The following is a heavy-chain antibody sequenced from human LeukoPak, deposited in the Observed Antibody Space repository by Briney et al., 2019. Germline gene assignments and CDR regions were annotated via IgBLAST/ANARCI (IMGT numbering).Heavy chain of an antibody. D-gene: IGHD2-15*01. CDR2: ISSDGSNN. CDR1: GFPQRRNF. Sequence: GASGFPQRRNFLQGVRQAPGKGLEWVAVISSDGSNNYYADSVKGRFTISRDNSKYTLYLQMNSLRAEDTAVYYCARVPPPGYWGYLNSFDYWGRGTLVTVSS. V-gene: IGHV3-30*03. CDR3: ARVPPPGYWGYLNSFDY. J-gene: IGHJ4*02.